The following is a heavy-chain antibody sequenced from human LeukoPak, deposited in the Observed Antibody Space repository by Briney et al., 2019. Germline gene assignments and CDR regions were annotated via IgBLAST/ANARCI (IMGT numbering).Heavy chain of an antibody. CDR2: ISTNAGNP. J-gene: IGHJ4*02. CDR1: GYTFTNYA. CDR3: ARPVAGNDY. Sequence: ASVKVSCKASGYTFTNYAMSWVRQAPGQGLEWMGWISTNAGNPTYAQGLTGRFVFSLDTSVSTAYLQISSLKAEDTAIYYCARPVAGNDYWGQGTLVTVSS. V-gene: IGHV7-4-1*02. D-gene: IGHD6-19*01.